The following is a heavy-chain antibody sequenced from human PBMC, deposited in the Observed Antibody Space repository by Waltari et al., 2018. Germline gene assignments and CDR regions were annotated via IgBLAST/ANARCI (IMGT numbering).Heavy chain of an antibody. Sequence: QVQLQESGPGLVKPSGTLSLTCAVSGGSISSSNWWSWFRQPPGKGLEWIGESYHSGVTTDNPSLKSRVTIAVDKSKNQFSLTLSSVTAADTAVYYCATFPPSGADYWGQGTLVTVSS. D-gene: IGHD3-16*01. CDR1: GGSISSSNW. CDR2: SYHSGVT. V-gene: IGHV4-4*02. J-gene: IGHJ4*02. CDR3: ATFPPSGADY.